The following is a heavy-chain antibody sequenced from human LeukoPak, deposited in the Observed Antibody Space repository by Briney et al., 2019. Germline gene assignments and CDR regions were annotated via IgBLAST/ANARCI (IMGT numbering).Heavy chain of an antibody. V-gene: IGHV3-30*18. J-gene: IGHJ4*02. D-gene: IGHD6-19*01. Sequence: PGGSLRLSCATSGFTFSSYGMHWVRQAPGKGLEWVAATSYDGSDTYYADSVKGRFTISRDNSKNTLYLQINSLRAEDTAVYYCAKDRWIRRISLAGQDYWGQGTLVTVSS. CDR3: AKDRWIRRISLAGQDY. CDR2: TSYDGSDT. CDR1: GFTFSSYG.